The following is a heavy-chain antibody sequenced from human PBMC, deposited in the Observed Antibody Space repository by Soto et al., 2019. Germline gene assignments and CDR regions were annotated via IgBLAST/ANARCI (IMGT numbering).Heavy chain of an antibody. J-gene: IGHJ3*02. Sequence: EVQLLESGGGLVQPGGSLRLSCAASGFSFSNYAMSWVRQAPGQGLEWVSAISGSGGSTYYADSVKGRFTISRDNSKNTLYLQMNSLRAEDTAVYYCAKDLGDTSSWYYALHIWGQGTMVTVSS. V-gene: IGHV3-23*01. CDR1: GFSFSNYA. D-gene: IGHD6-13*01. CDR2: ISGSGGST. CDR3: AKDLGDTSSWYYALHI.